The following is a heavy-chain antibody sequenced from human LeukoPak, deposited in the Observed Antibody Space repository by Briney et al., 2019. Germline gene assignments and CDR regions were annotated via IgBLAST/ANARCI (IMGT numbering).Heavy chain of an antibody. Sequence: GGSLRLSCAASGFTFSSYAMHWVRQAPGKGLEWVAAISYDGSNKYYADSVKGRFTISRDNSKNTLYLQMNSLRAEDTAVYYCAREGYYDSSGYYSYFDYWGQGTLVTVSS. CDR1: GFTFSSYA. D-gene: IGHD3-22*01. CDR2: ISYDGSNK. V-gene: IGHV3-30*01. J-gene: IGHJ4*02. CDR3: AREGYYDSSGYYSYFDY.